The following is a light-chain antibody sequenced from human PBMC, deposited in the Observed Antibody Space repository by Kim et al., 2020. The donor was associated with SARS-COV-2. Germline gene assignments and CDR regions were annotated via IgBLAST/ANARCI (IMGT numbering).Light chain of an antibody. Sequence: PAQTASFPCSGYNLDHKYVPWYHEMPGHSPLVYIYQDNQRPSGIPERFSGSNSGNTATLTISGTQAMDDADYYCQACDSSTHNYVFGAGTKVTVL. CDR1: NLDHKY. CDR3: QACDSSTHNYV. J-gene: IGLJ1*01. CDR2: QDN. V-gene: IGLV3-1*01.